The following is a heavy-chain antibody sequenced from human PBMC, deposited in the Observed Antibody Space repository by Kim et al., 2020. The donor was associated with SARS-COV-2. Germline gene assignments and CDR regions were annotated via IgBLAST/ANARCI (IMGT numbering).Heavy chain of an antibody. V-gene: IGHV3-33*01. J-gene: IGHJ6*02. CDR1: GFTFSVNG. CDR2: IWNDGRKK. D-gene: IGHD3-10*01. CDR3: ARDVWFAERERNLDV. Sequence: GGSLRLSCAASGFTFSVNGIHWIRQVPGKGLEWVAVIWNDGRKKDYLDSVKGRFTISRDNSNNIAHLQMDSLRVEDTAVYYCARDVWFAERERNLDVWG.